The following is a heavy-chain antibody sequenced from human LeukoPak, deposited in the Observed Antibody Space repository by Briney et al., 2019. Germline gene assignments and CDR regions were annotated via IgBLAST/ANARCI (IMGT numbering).Heavy chain of an antibody. D-gene: IGHD3-3*01. V-gene: IGHV4-59*01. J-gene: IGHJ3*02. CDR1: GGSISSYY. CDR3: ARGVLRFLEWLPPGAFDS. CDR2: IYYSGST. Sequence: SETLCLTCTASGGSISSYYLSWIRQPPGKGLEWIGYIYYSGSTNYNPSLKRRITISVDTAKNQFSLKLSSVTAADTAVYYCARGVLRFLEWLPPGAFDSWGQGTMVTVSS.